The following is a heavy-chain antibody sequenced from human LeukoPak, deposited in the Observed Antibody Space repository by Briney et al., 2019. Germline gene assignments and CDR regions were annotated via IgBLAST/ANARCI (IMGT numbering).Heavy chain of an antibody. CDR3: TTSWRLTYYFDY. CDR1: GFTFSSYA. Sequence: PGGSLRLSCAASGFTFSSYAMHWVRQAPGKGLEWVGRIKSKTDGGTTEYAAPVQGRFTISRDDSRNTLHLQMNSLKTEDTAVYYCTTSWRLTYYFDYWGQGSLVTVSS. V-gene: IGHV3-15*01. D-gene: IGHD6-13*01. J-gene: IGHJ4*02. CDR2: IKSKTDGGTT.